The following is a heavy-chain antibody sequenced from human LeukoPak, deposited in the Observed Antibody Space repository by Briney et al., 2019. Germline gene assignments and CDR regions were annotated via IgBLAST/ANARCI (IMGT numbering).Heavy chain of an antibody. V-gene: IGHV1-69*04. J-gene: IGHJ4*02. CDR2: IIPILGIA. CDR1: GYTFTSYD. Sequence: SVKVSCKASGYTFTSYDINWVRQATGQGLEWMGRIIPILGIANYAQKFQGRVTITADKSTSTAYMELSSLRSEDTAVYYCARDSGSYSLDYWGQGTLVTVSS. CDR3: ARDSGSYSLDY. D-gene: IGHD1-26*01.